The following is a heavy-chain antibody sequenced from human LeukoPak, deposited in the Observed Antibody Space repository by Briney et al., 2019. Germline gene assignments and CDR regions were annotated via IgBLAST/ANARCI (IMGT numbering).Heavy chain of an antibody. CDR3: ARLSSGYYYADY. Sequence: PSETLSLTCTVSGGSISSYYWSWIRQPPGKGLEWIGSIYTSGSTNYNPALKNRVPISVDTPKKQSSLKLSSVTAADTAVYYCARLSSGYYYADYWGQGTLVTVSS. V-gene: IGHV4-4*09. J-gene: IGHJ4*02. CDR1: GGSISSYY. CDR2: IYTSGST. D-gene: IGHD3-22*01.